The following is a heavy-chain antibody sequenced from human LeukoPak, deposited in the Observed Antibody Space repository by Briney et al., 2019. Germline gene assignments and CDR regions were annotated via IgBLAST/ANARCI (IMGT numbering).Heavy chain of an antibody. V-gene: IGHV3-23*01. J-gene: IGHJ4*02. CDR2: ISISGGST. Sequence: PGGSLRLSCAASGLTFSSYAMCWVRQAPGKGLEWVSGISISGGSTYYADSVTGRFTVSRDNSKNTVFLQMNSLRAGDTAVYYCVGATGFGYWGQGTLVTVSS. CDR3: VGATGFGY. D-gene: IGHD1-26*01. CDR1: GLTFSSYA.